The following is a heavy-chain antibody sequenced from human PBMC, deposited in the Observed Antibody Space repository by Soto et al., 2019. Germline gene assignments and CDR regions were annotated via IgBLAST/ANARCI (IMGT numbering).Heavy chain of an antibody. Sequence: QVQLVESGGGLVKPGGSLRLSCAASGFAFSEYYMSWIRQAPGKGLQWVSYISSRGTLSDYADSVKGRFTISRDNAQKSLYLEMDSLRDEDTAVYYCARLGGEYSRKWYWFDSWGQGTQVTVSS. V-gene: IGHV3-11*01. CDR1: GFAFSEYY. CDR3: ARLGGEYSRKWYWFDS. J-gene: IGHJ5*01. CDR2: ISSRGTLS. D-gene: IGHD1-26*01.